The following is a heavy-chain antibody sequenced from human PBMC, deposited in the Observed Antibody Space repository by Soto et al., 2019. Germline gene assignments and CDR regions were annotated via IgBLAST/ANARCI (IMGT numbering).Heavy chain of an antibody. J-gene: IGHJ6*01. V-gene: IGHV3-21*01. CDR2: ISSSSSYI. CDR1: GFTFSSYA. Sequence: EVQLLESGGGLVQPGGSLRLSCAASGFTFSSYAMSWVRQAPGKGLEWVSAISSSSSYIYYADSVKGRFTISRDNAKNSLYLQMNSLRAEDTAVYYCASIMKDIVVVPAAINPYYYYGMDVW. CDR3: ASIMKDIVVVPAAINPYYYYGMDV. D-gene: IGHD2-2*02.